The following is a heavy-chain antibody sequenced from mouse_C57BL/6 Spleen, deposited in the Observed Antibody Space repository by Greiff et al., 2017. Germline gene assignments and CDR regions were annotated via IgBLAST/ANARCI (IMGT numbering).Heavy chain of an antibody. CDR1: GFTFSSYG. J-gene: IGHJ4*01. D-gene: IGHD1-1*01. Sequence: EVKLMESGGDLVKPGGSLKLSCAASGFTFSSYGMSWVRQTPDKRLEWVATISSGGSYTYYPDSVKGRFTISRDNAKNTLYLQMSSLKSEDTAMYYCAKFINAMDYWGQGTSVTVSS. CDR3: AKFINAMDY. V-gene: IGHV5-6*01. CDR2: ISSGGSYT.